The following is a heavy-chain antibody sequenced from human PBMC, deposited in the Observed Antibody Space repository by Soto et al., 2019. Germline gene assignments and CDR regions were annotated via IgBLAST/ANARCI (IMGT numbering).Heavy chain of an antibody. J-gene: IGHJ4*02. CDR2: INHSGST. Sequence: LSVTCAVYGGCFSGYYWSWIRQPPGKGLEWIGEINHSGSTNYNPSLKSRGTISVDTSKNQFSLKLSSVTAADTAVYYCARGKLIAAAGTYFDYWGQGTLVNV. V-gene: IGHV4-34*01. D-gene: IGHD6-13*01. CDR3: ARGKLIAAAGTYFDY. CDR1: GGCFSGYY.